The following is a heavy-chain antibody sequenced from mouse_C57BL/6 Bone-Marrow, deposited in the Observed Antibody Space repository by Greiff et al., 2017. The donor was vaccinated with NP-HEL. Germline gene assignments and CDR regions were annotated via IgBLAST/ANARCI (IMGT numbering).Heavy chain of an antibody. V-gene: IGHV1-81*01. CDR1: GYTFTSYG. CDR3: ARGDGYYSHFDY. D-gene: IGHD2-3*01. J-gene: IGHJ2*01. Sequence: VQLQQSGAELARPGASVKLSCKASGYTFTSYGISWVKQRTGQGLEWIGEIYPRSGNTYYNEKFKGKATLTADKSSSTAYMELRSLTSEDSAVYFCARGDGYYSHFDYWGQGTTLTVSS. CDR2: IYPRSGNT.